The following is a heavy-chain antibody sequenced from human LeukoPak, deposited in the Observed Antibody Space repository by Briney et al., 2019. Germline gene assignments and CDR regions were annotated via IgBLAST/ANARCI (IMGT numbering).Heavy chain of an antibody. V-gene: IGHV3-23*01. CDR3: AKGPTPYQLLCDY. Sequence: GGSLRLSCAASGVTFGSYAMSWVRHAPGKGLEWVSAISGSGGSTYYADSVKGRFTIFRDNSQNTLYLQMNSLRAEDTAVYYCAKGPTPYQLLCDYWGQGTLVTVSS. D-gene: IGHD2-2*01. CDR1: GVTFGSYA. CDR2: ISGSGGST. J-gene: IGHJ4*02.